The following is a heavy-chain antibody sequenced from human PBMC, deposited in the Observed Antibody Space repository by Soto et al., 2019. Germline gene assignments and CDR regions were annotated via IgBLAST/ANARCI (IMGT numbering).Heavy chain of an antibody. CDR2: ISAHNGNT. J-gene: IGHJ3*01. Sequence: QVQLVQSGGEMKKPGASMRVSCKTSGYTFTYNGLTWVRQAPGQGLEWMGWISAHNGNTKSAEQFQGRFTMTTDTSPSTAHMERTSLTSDDTAVYYCARGRGYSYAEDHLQSWGQGTMVIVSS. D-gene: IGHD5-18*01. CDR3: ARGRGYSYAEDHLQS. V-gene: IGHV1-18*04. CDR1: GYTFTYNG.